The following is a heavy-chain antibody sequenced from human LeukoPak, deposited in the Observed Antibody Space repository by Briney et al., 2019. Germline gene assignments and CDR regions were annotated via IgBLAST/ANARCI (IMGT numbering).Heavy chain of an antibody. V-gene: IGHV3-11*01. CDR1: GFTFSDYS. Sequence: GGSLRLSCAASGFTFSDYSMAWIRQAPGKGLEWVSEISTSDSTTYYADSVKGRFTIPRDNAKSSLYLQMNSLRAEDTAVYYCAREGIQLRDPSRALDAFDIWGQGTMVTVSS. CDR3: AREGIQLRDPSRALDAFDI. CDR2: ISTSDSTT. D-gene: IGHD5-18*01. J-gene: IGHJ3*02.